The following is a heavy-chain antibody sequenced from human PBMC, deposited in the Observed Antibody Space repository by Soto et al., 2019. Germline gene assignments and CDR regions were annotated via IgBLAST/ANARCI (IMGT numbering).Heavy chain of an antibody. CDR2: ISYDGSNK. V-gene: IGHV3-30-3*01. Sequence: GGSLRLACAASGFTFSSYAMHWVGQAPGKGLEWVAVISYDGSNKYYADSVKGRFTISRDNSKNTLYLQMNSLRAEDTAVYYCARDFDYSNRFNYWGQGTLVTVSS. D-gene: IGHD4-4*01. J-gene: IGHJ4*02. CDR3: ARDFDYSNRFNY. CDR1: GFTFSSYA.